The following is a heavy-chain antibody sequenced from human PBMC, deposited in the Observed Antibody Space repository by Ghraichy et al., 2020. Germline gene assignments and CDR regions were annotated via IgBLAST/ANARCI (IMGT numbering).Heavy chain of an antibody. D-gene: IGHD5-24*01. CDR2: ISGSGHKT. CDR1: GFTFSDYA. V-gene: IGHV3-23*01. J-gene: IGHJ4*02. CDR3: ASSTHTNYSLAFDY. Sequence: GESLNISCVASGFTFSDYAMTWVRQAPGKGLEWVSGISGSGHKTYDADFVEGRFTISRDNSKNTLYLQMNSLTAEDTAKYYCASSTHTNYSLAFDYWGQGILVTVSS.